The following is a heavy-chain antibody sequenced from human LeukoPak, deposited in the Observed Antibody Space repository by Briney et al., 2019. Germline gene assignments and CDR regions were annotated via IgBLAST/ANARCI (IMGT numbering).Heavy chain of an antibody. V-gene: IGHV4-4*02. CDR2: ISLSGRT. D-gene: IGHD1-26*01. CDR3: SRESGPFSPFGY. Sequence: SGTLSLTCGVSGGSISSTNWWSWVRQPPGQGLEWIGEISLSGRTNYNPSLKSRFTMSLDESKNHLSLNLASVTAADTAVYYCSRESGPFSPFGYWGQGTLVTVTS. CDR1: GGSISSTNW. J-gene: IGHJ4*02.